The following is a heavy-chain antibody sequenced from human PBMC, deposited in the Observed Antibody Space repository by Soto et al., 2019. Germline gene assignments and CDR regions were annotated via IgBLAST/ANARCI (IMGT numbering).Heavy chain of an antibody. D-gene: IGHD3-22*01. CDR2: ISAYNGDT. Sequence: ASVKVSCKASGYSFTNYGVTWVRQAPGQGLEWMGWISAYNGDTHYAQNLQGRLTMTTDTSTSTGYMELRALGSGDTAVYFCARVEDYFDSSGSAHSGPSPLVTVSS. CDR1: GYSFTNYG. CDR3: ARVEDYFDSSGSAH. V-gene: IGHV1-18*04. J-gene: IGHJ1*01.